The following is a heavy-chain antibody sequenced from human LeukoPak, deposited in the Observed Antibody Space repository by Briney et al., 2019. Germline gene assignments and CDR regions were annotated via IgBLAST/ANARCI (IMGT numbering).Heavy chain of an antibody. Sequence: GGSLRLSCAASGFTFSSYAMSWVRQAPGKGLEWVSAISGSGGSTYYADSVKGRFTISRDNSKNTLYLQMNSLRAEDTAVYYCAKDFEAGATGNPREYYFDYWGQGTLVTVSS. CDR2: ISGSGGST. CDR1: GFTFSSYA. D-gene: IGHD1-26*01. J-gene: IGHJ4*02. V-gene: IGHV3-23*01. CDR3: AKDFEAGATGNPREYYFDY.